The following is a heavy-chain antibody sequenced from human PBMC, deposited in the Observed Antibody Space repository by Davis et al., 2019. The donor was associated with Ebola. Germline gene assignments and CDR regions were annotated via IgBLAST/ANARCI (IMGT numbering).Heavy chain of an antibody. V-gene: IGHV4-39*07. J-gene: IGHJ5*02. CDR1: GGSISSSSYY. CDR2: MYYGGRT. Sequence: PSETLSLTCTVSGGSISSSSYYWAWIRQSPGKGLEWIGTMYYGGRTYYNPSLKSRVITSVDTSNNHFSLKLSSVTAADTAVYYCARDEGRWFDPWGQGTLVTVSS. CDR3: ARDEGRWFDP.